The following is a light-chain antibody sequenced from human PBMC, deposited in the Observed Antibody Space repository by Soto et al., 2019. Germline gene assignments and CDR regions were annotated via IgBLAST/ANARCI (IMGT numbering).Light chain of an antibody. Sequence: EIVLTQSPGTLSLSPGERATLSCRASQSVSSSYLAWYQQKPGQAPRLLIYCASSRATGIPDRFSGSGSGTDFTLTISRLETEDFAVYYWQQYGSSTKTFGQGTKVEVK. J-gene: IGKJ1*01. V-gene: IGKV3-20*01. CDR1: QSVSSSY. CDR3: QQYGSSTKT. CDR2: CAS.